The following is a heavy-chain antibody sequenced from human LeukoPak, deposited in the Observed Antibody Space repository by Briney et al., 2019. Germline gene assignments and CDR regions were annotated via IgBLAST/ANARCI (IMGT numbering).Heavy chain of an antibody. Sequence: GASVKVSCKASGYSFSRYGISWVRQAPGQGLEWMGWISTYNGNTNYAQKFQGRVTMTTDTSTNTAYMELRSLRSDDTAVYYCARDQGHDAFDIWGQGTMVTVSS. CDR1: GYSFSRYG. V-gene: IGHV1-18*01. J-gene: IGHJ3*02. CDR3: ARDQGHDAFDI. CDR2: ISTYNGNT.